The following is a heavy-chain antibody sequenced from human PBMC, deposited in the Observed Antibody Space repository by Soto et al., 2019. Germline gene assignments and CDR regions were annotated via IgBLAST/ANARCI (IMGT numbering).Heavy chain of an antibody. V-gene: IGHV1-46*01. CDR3: AAGRKMYISCCEMDD. CDR1: GYTFTSYY. Sequence: ASVKVSCKASGYTFTSYYMHWVRQAPGQGLEWMGIINPSGGSTSYAQRFQGRVTMTRDTSTSTVYMELSSLRSEDTAVYYCAAGRKMYISCCEMDDWGQGTMVTVSS. J-gene: IGHJ6*02. CDR2: INPSGGST. D-gene: IGHD2-15*01.